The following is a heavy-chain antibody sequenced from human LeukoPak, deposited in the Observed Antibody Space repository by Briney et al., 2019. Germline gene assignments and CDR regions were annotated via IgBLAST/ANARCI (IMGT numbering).Heavy chain of an antibody. CDR2: ISYDGSNK. V-gene: IGHV3-30*04. D-gene: IGHD4-23*01. CDR3: ASRVNYYYYMDV. J-gene: IGHJ6*03. Sequence: GGSLRLSCAASGFTFSSYAMHWVRQAPGKGLEWVAVISYDGSNKYYADSVKGRFTISRDNAKNSLYLQMNSLRAEDTAVYYCASRVNYYYYMDVWGKGTTVTVSS. CDR1: GFTFSSYA.